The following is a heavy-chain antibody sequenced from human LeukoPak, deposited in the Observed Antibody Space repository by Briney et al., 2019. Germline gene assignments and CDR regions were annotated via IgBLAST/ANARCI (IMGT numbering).Heavy chain of an antibody. Sequence: GGSLRRSCAASGFSCPSHSFHWVRQSPGKGLEWVAYIGTSSNTIYQAKSVKGRFSISRDNAKNSLFLQMDSLRVEDTAVYYCARDRGTFGVVDSWGQGTLVAVSS. CDR2: IGTSSNTI. CDR3: ARDRGTFGVVDS. J-gene: IGHJ4*02. CDR1: GFSCPSHS. D-gene: IGHD3-3*01. V-gene: IGHV3-48*04.